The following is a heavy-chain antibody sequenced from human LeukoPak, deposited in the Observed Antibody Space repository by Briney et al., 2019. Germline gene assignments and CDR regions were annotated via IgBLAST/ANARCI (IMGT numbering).Heavy chain of an antibody. CDR3: ARVGTRTTPFDY. V-gene: IGHV1-8*01. J-gene: IGHJ4*02. CDR2: MNPNSGNT. CDR1: GYTFTSYD. Sequence: GASVKVSCKASGYTFTSYDINWVRQATGQGLEWMGWMNPNSGNTGYAQKFQGRVTMTRDTSTSTVYMELSSLRSEDTAVYYCARVGTRTTPFDYWGQGTLVTVSS. D-gene: IGHD2/OR15-2a*01.